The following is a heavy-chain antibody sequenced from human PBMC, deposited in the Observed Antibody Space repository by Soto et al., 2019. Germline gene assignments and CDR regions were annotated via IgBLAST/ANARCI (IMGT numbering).Heavy chain of an antibody. Sequence: SQTLSLTCSVSGDSISSGVYSWNWIRQHPGKGLEWIGYIYDSGSTHSNPSLRSRLTISVDTSKNQFSLKVNSVTAADTAVYYCARGLMRSTIHFDFGGQGPLVPAPQ. CDR1: GDSISSGVYS. CDR3: ARGLMRSTIHFDF. CDR2: IYDSGST. D-gene: IGHD1-1*01. J-gene: IGHJ4*02. V-gene: IGHV4-31*03.